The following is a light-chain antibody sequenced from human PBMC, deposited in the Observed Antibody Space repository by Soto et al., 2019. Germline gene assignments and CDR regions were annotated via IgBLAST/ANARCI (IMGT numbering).Light chain of an antibody. Sequence: QSALTQPASVSGSPGQSITISCTGTSSDVGSYNLVSWYQQHPGKAPKLMIYEGSKRPSGVSNRFSGSKSGTTASLTISGLQAEDDADYYCCSYAGSSTLVFGGGTKLTVL. CDR3: CSYAGSSTLV. CDR2: EGS. J-gene: IGLJ2*01. V-gene: IGLV2-23*01. CDR1: SSDVGSYNL.